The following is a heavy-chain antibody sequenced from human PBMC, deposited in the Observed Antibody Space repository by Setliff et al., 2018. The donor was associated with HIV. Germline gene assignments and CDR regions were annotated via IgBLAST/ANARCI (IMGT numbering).Heavy chain of an antibody. J-gene: IGHJ4*02. CDR2: ISPNSGNT. Sequence: ASVKVSCKASGYTFINFGISWLRQAPGEGLQWMGWISPNSGNTFYARKFQGRVTLTTDTSTNTAYLDLRSLTSDDRAVYFCARDWDIWDYFDYWGQGTLVTSPQ. CDR1: GYTFINFG. D-gene: IGHD3-16*01. CDR3: ARDWDIWDYFDY. V-gene: IGHV1-18*01.